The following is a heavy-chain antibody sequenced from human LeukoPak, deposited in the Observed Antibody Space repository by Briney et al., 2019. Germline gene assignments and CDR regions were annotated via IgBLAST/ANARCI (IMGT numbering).Heavy chain of an antibody. Sequence: SETLSLTCTVSGGSISSYYWSWIRQPPGKGLEWIGYIYCSGSTNYNPSLKSRVTISVDTSKNQFSLKLSSVTAADTAVYYCAREKIRGGFDYWGQGTLVTVSS. CDR1: GGSISSYY. CDR2: IYCSGST. CDR3: AREKIRGGFDY. V-gene: IGHV4-59*01. J-gene: IGHJ4*02. D-gene: IGHD3-10*01.